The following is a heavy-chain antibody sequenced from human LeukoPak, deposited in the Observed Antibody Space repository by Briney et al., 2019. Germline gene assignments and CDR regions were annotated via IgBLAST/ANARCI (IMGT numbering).Heavy chain of an antibody. CDR2: IKQDESEI. D-gene: IGHD3-10*01. CDR3: VKPLLFIRGLGDN. CDR1: GFIFSYYW. J-gene: IGHJ4*02. V-gene: IGHV3-7*01. Sequence: GGSLRLSCAASGFIFSYYWMSWVRQAPGKGLEWVANIKQDESEIFYVESVKGRFTISRDNAKNSLYLEMGSLRAEDTAVYYCVKPLLFIRGLGDNWGQGTLVTVSS.